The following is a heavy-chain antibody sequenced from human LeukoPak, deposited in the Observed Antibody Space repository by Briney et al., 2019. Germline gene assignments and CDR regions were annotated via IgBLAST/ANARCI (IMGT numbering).Heavy chain of an antibody. V-gene: IGHV1-24*01. CDR3: ATKRYRSGSHALGPGNDFWSANDAFDI. CDR1: GYILTELS. J-gene: IGHJ3*02. Sequence: ASVKVSCKVSGYILTELSMHWVRQAPGKGLEWMGGFDPEDGETIYAQKFQGRVTMTEDTSTDTAYMELSSLRSEDTAVYYCATKRYRSGSHALGPGNDFWSANDAFDIWGQGTMVTVSS. CDR2: FDPEDGET. D-gene: IGHD3-3*01.